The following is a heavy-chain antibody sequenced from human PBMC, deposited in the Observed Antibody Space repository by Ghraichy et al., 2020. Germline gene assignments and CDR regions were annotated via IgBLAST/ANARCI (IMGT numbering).Heavy chain of an antibody. V-gene: IGHV4-39*01. D-gene: IGHD2-15*01. J-gene: IGHJ4*02. CDR1: GGSISSSSYY. CDR2: IYYSGST. CDR3: ARLGYCSGGSCYGPGLVVDY. Sequence: GSLRLSCTVSGGSISSSSYYWGWIRQPPGKGLEWIGSIYYSGSTYYNPSLKSRVTISVDTSKNQFSLKLSSVTAADTAVYYCARLGYCSGGSCYGPGLVVDYWGQGTLVTVSS.